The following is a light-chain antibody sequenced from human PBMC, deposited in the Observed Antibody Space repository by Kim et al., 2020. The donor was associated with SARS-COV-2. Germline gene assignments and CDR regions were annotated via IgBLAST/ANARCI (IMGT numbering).Light chain of an antibody. J-gene: IGLJ3*02. CDR3: QAWDSDDYWV. CDR1: KLGDKY. V-gene: IGLV3-1*01. Sequence: SYELTQPPSVSVSPGQTASITCSGDKLGDKYACWFHQKPGQSPVPVIYEDTKRPSGIPERFSGSNSGNTATLTISGTQAMDEADYYCQAWDSDDYWVFGG. CDR2: EDT.